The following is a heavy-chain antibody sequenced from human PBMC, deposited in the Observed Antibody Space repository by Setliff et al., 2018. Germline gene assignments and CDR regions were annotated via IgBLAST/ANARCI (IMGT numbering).Heavy chain of an antibody. CDR2: IDPRGSPV. D-gene: IGHD1-26*01. V-gene: IGHV3-11*01. CDR3: CSGSYLFVY. Sequence: GGSLRLSCAASGFTFIDYYMNWIRQTPRKGLEWISHIDPRGSPVDYVDSVKGRFTISRDNTKNLVYLQMNSLRAEDTAVYYCCSGSYLFVYWGQGSLVTVSS. J-gene: IGHJ4*02. CDR1: GFTFIDYY.